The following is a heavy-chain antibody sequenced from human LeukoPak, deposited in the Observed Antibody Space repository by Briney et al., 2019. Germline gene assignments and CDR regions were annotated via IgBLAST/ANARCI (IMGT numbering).Heavy chain of an antibody. V-gene: IGHV4-39*01. CDR3: VRLLDYCSVSGCPAWGT. J-gene: IGHJ5*02. CDR1: GGSIIRNGFY. Sequence: PSETLSLTCSVSGGSIIRNGFYWGWIRQPPGKEMEWIGHIQNNDNRYYNPSLKSRINMSVDMSKNQFSLNVRSVTAADTAVYYCVRLLDYCSVSGCPAWGTWGQGTQVTVSS. D-gene: IGHD2/OR15-2a*01. CDR2: IQNNDNR.